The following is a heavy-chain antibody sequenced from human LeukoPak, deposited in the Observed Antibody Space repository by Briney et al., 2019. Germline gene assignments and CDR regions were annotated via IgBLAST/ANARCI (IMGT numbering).Heavy chain of an antibody. D-gene: IGHD3-22*01. J-gene: IGHJ4*02. V-gene: IGHV3-23*01. Sequence: GGSLRLSCVPSGFSFSNYAMSWVRQAPGKGLEWVSSISGSGGSTHYADSVKGRFTISRDKTKNTLCLQMNSLRAEDTAVYYCAKQSRKYYYDSSGYYYPMYYFDYWGQGTLVTVSS. CDR1: GFSFSNYA. CDR2: ISGSGGST. CDR3: AKQSRKYYYDSSGYYYPMYYFDY.